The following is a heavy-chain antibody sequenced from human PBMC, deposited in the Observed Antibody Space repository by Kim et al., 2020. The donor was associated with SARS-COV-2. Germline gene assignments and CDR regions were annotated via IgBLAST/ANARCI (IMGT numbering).Heavy chain of an antibody. V-gene: IGHV3-13*01. CDR2: IGTAGDT. J-gene: IGHJ6*03. Sequence: GGSLRLSCAASGFTFSSYDMHWVRQATGKGLEWVSAIGTAGDTYYPGSVKGRFTISRENAKNSLYLQMNSLRAGDTAVYYCARHARVLRFGEQYMDVWGKGTTVTVSS. CDR1: GFTFSSYD. D-gene: IGHD3-10*01. CDR3: ARHARVLRFGEQYMDV.